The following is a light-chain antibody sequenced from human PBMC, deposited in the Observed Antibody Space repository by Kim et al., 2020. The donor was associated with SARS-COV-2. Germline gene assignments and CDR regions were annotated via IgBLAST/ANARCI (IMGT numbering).Light chain of an antibody. CDR1: NMGEKY. V-gene: IGLV3-1*01. J-gene: IGLJ2*01. Sequence: SVAPGQTASITCSGDNMGEKYVCWDQQKPGQSPVLVIYQDRKRPAGIPERVCGSNSGNTATLTISGTQAMDEADYYCQAWDRSTAVFGGGTQLTVL. CDR2: QDR. CDR3: QAWDRSTAV.